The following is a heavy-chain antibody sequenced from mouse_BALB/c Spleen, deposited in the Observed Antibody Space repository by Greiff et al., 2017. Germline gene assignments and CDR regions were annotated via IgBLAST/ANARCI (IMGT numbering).Heavy chain of an antibody. D-gene: IGHD4-1*01. J-gene: IGHJ2*01. CDR2: ISSGGSYT. V-gene: IGHV5-9-3*01. Sequence: EVKRVESGGGLVKPGGSLKLSCAASGFTFSSYAMSWVRQTPEKRLEWVATISSGGSYTYYPDSVTGRFTISRDNAKNTLYLQMSSLRSEDTAMYYCARNCDYYFDYWGQGTTLTVSA. CDR1: GFTFSSYA. CDR3: ARNCDYYFDY.